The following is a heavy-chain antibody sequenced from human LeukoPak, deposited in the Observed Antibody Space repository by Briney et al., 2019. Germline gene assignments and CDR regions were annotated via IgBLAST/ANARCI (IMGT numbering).Heavy chain of an antibody. D-gene: IGHD5-18*01. J-gene: IGHJ4*02. Sequence: ASVKVSCKASGFTFTSSVVQWVRQTCGQRLEWIGWIVVGSGNTNYAQKFQERVTITRDMSTSTTYMELSSLRSEDTAVYYCARDQAGYSSPDYWGQGTLVAVSS. CDR1: GFTFTSSV. CDR3: ARDQAGYSSPDY. V-gene: IGHV1-58*01. CDR2: IVVGSGNT.